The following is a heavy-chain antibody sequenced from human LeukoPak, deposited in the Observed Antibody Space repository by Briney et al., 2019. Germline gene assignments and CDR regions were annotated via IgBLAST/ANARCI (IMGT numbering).Heavy chain of an antibody. J-gene: IGHJ4*02. Sequence: SETLSLTCTVSGGSISSSSYYWGWIRQPPGRGLEWVGSIYYSGSTYYNPSLKSRVTISVDTSKNQFSLKLSSVTAADTAVYYCARDKKGASCYDYWGQGTLVTVSS. CDR3: ARDKKGASCYDY. V-gene: IGHV4-39*07. CDR2: IYYSGST. CDR1: GGSISSSSYY. D-gene: IGHD2-2*01.